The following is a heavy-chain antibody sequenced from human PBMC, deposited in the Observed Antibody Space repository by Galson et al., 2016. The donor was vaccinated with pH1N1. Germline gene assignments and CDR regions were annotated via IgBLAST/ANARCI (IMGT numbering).Heavy chain of an antibody. D-gene: IGHD3-10*01. J-gene: IGHJ4*02. CDR2: ISWNSGSI. Sequence: CAASGFTFDDYAMQWVRQGPGKGLEWVSGISWNSGSIGYADSVKGRFTISRDNARNSLYLQMTSLRGEDTALYYCVRANGPGSYSDSWGQGTLVTVSS. V-gene: IGHV3-9*01. CDR3: VRANGPGSYSDS. CDR1: GFTFDDYA.